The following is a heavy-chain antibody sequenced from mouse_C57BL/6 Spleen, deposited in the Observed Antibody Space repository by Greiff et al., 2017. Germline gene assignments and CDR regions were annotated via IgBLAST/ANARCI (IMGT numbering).Heavy chain of an antibody. Sequence: QVQLQQPGAELVKPGASVKLSCKASGYTFTSYWMQWVKQRPGQGLEWIGEIDPSDSYTNYNQKFKGKATLTVDTSSSTAYMQLSSLTSEDSAVYYCASRGAYYSNYLFDYWGQGTTLTVSS. CDR1: GYTFTSYW. D-gene: IGHD2-5*01. CDR2: IDPSDSYT. V-gene: IGHV1-50*01. CDR3: ASRGAYYSNYLFDY. J-gene: IGHJ2*01.